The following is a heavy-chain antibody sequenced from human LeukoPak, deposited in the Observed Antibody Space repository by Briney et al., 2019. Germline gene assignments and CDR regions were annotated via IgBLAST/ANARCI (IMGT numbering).Heavy chain of an antibody. J-gene: IGHJ6*02. Sequence: GGSLRLSCAASGFTFTTCAMSWVRQAPGKGLEWVSAISGSGGSTYYADSVKGRFTISRDNSKNTLYLQMNSLRAEDTAVYYCAKAYYDFWSGYFYYYYYYGMDVWGQGTTVTVSS. CDR1: GFTFTTCA. CDR3: AKAYYDFWSGYFYYYYYYGMDV. CDR2: ISGSGGST. D-gene: IGHD3-3*01. V-gene: IGHV3-23*01.